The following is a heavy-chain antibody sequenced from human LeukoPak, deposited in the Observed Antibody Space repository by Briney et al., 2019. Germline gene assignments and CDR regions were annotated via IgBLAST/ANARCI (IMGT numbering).Heavy chain of an antibody. V-gene: IGHV1-46*01. CDR2: INPSGGST. J-gene: IGHJ4*02. D-gene: IGHD2-8*01. Sequence: ASVKVSCTASGYTFTIYYMHWVRQAPGQGLEWMGIINPSGGSTRYAQNFQGRVTMTRDMSTSTVYMELSSLRSEDTAVYYCARDPGDSMVFIYYFDYWGQGTLVTVSS. CDR3: ARDPGDSMVFIYYFDY. CDR1: GYTFTIYY.